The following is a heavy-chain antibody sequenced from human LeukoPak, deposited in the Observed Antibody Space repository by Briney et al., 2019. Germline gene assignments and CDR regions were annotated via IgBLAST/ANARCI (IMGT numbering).Heavy chain of an antibody. J-gene: IGHJ4*02. CDR2: IGPYNGNT. D-gene: IGHD3-10*01. V-gene: IGHV1-18*01. CDR3: ARDQDSLVRGVIGY. Sequence: ASVKVSCKASGYTFTSYGISWVREAPGQGLEWMGWIGPYNGNTNYAQNLQGRVTMTTDTSTSTAYMELGSLGSDDTAVYYCARDQDSLVRGVIGYWGQGTLVTVSS. CDR1: GYTFTSYG.